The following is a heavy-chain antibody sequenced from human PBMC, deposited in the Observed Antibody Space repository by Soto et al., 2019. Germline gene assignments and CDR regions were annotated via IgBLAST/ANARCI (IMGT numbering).Heavy chain of an antibody. D-gene: IGHD3-3*01. Sequence: SETLSLTCAASGGSISSGGYSWSWIRQPPGKGLEWIGYIYHSGSTYYNPSLKSRVTISVDRSKNQFSLKLSSVTAADTAVYYCARGRITIFGVVRDWFDPWGQGTLVTVSS. V-gene: IGHV4-30-2*01. J-gene: IGHJ5*02. CDR1: GGSISSGGYS. CDR2: IYHSGST. CDR3: ARGRITIFGVVRDWFDP.